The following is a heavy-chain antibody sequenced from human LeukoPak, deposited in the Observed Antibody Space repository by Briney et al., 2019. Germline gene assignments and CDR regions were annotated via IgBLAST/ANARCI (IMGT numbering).Heavy chain of an antibody. CDR2: IYYSGST. Sequence: SETLSLTCTVSGGSISSYCWSWIRQPPGKGLEWIGYIYYSGSTNYNPSLKSRVTISVDTSKNQFSLKLSSVTAADTAVYYCARSRRRPRFDYWGQGTLVTVSS. CDR1: GGSISSYC. CDR3: ARSRRRPRFDY. V-gene: IGHV4-59*01. J-gene: IGHJ4*02.